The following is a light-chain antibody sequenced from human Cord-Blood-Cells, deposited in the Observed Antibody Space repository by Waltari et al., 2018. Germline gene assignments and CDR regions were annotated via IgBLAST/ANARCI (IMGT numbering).Light chain of an antibody. CDR3: QQYNNWPLT. Sequence: EIVMTQSPATLSVSPGERATLSCRASQSVSSNLAWYQQKPGQAHRLLIYGASTRATGIPARFSGSASGTEFTLTISSLQSEDFAVYYCQQYNNWPLTFGGGTKVEIK. J-gene: IGKJ4*01. CDR2: GAS. CDR1: QSVSSN. V-gene: IGKV3D-15*01.